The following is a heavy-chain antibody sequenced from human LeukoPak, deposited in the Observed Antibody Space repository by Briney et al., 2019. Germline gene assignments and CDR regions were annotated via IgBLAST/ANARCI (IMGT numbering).Heavy chain of an antibody. D-gene: IGHD3-22*01. CDR1: GFIFSSYA. J-gene: IGHJ4*02. CDR2: ISGSGGST. V-gene: IGHV3-23*01. Sequence: PGGSLRLSCAASGFIFSSYAMTWVRQAPGEGLEWVSGISGSGGSTYYADSVKGRFTISRDNSKNTLYLQMNSLRAEDTAVYYCAKIGRYDSSGYYETLDYWGQGTLVTVSS. CDR3: AKIGRYDSSGYYETLDY.